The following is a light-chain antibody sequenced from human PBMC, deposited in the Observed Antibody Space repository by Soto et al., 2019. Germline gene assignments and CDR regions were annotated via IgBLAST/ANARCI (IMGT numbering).Light chain of an antibody. J-gene: IGLJ7*01. CDR3: QSYDSSLGALV. CDR1: SSNIGAGYD. V-gene: IGLV1-40*01. Sequence: QSALTQPPSVSGAPGQRVTMSCTGSSSNIGAGYDVQWYQQLPGTAPKLLIYDNTNRPSGVPDRFSGFNSDTSASLAITGLQAEDEADYYCQSYDSSLGALVFGGGTQLTVL. CDR2: DNT.